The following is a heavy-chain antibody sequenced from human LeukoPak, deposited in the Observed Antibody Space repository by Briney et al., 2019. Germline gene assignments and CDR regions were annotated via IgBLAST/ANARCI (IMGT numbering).Heavy chain of an antibody. CDR2: ISWNSDSI. D-gene: IGHD1-7*01. J-gene: IGHJ4*02. Sequence: PGGSLRLSCAASGFTFGDYAMHWVRQAPGKGLEWVSGISWNSDSIGYADSVKGRFTISRDNAKNSLYLQMNSLRAEDTAVYYCAKDQNYQHDYWGQGTLVTVSS. CDR3: AKDQNYQHDY. CDR1: GFTFGDYA. V-gene: IGHV3-9*01.